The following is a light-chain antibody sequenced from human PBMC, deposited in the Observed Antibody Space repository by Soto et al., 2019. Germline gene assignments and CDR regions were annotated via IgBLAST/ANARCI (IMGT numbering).Light chain of an antibody. CDR1: QALVYSDGDTY. Sequence: DVVMTQSPLSLPVTLGQPASISCRSTQALVYSDGDTYLNRFQQRPGQSPRRLIYQVSKRDSGVPGRFSGSGSGTDFTLKISRVESEDVGFYYSMQVTHSPWTLGHGTKVEIK. CDR2: QVS. J-gene: IGKJ1*01. CDR3: MQVTHSPWT. V-gene: IGKV2-30*01.